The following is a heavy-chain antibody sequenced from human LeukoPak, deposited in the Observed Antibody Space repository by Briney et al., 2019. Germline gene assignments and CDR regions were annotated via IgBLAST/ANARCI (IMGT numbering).Heavy chain of an antibody. J-gene: IGHJ3*02. Sequence: SETLSLTCTVSGGSISSSSYYWGWIRQPPGKGLEWIGSIYYSGSTYYNPSLKSRVTISVDTSKNQFSLKLSSVTAADTAVYYCARLLAVVPAEGYAFDIWGQGTMVTVSS. CDR1: GGSISSSSYY. V-gene: IGHV4-39*01. CDR2: IYYSGST. D-gene: IGHD2-2*01. CDR3: ARLLAVVPAEGYAFDI.